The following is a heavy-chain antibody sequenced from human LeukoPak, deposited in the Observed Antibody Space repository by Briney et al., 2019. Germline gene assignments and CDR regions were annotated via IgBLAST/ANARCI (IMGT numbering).Heavy chain of an antibody. CDR2: IKSKTDGGTT. V-gene: IGHV3-15*01. Sequence: GGSLRLSCAASGFTFSNAWMSWVRQAPGKGLEWVGRIKSKTDGGTTDYAAPVKGRFTISRDDSKNTLYLQMNSLKTEDTAVYYCTTGIWNPAYYYYYMDVWGKGTTVTVSS. D-gene: IGHD1-1*01. J-gene: IGHJ6*03. CDR1: GFTFSNAW. CDR3: TTGIWNPAYYYYYMDV.